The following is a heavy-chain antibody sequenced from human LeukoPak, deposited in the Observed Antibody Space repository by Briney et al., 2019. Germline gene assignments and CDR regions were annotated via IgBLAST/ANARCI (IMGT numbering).Heavy chain of an antibody. CDR3: AGDGIRIAAAGTGLSFDY. Sequence: SETLSLTCTVSGGSVSSGSYYWSWIRQPPGKGLEWIGEINHSGSTNYNPSLKSRVTISVDTSKNQFSLKLSSVTAADTAVYYCAGDGIRIAAAGTGLSFDYWGQGTLVTVSS. J-gene: IGHJ4*02. V-gene: IGHV4-39*07. CDR1: GGSVSSGSYY. D-gene: IGHD6-13*01. CDR2: INHSGST.